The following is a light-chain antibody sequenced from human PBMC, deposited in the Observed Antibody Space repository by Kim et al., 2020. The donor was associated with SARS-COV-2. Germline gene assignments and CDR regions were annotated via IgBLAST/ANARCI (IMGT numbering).Light chain of an antibody. CDR2: WAS. Sequence: DIVMTQSPDSLAVSLGDRATINCKSSQSVLYRSNNNNYLAWYQQKSGQPPRLLIYWASTREYGVPDRFSGSGSGTDFTLAISSLQAEDVAVYYCQQYYSAPPTFGQGTKVDIK. CDR1: QSVLYRSNNNNY. V-gene: IGKV4-1*01. J-gene: IGKJ1*01. CDR3: QQYYSAPPT.